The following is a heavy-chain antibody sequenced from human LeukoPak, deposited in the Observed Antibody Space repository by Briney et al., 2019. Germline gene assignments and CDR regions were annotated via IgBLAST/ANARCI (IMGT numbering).Heavy chain of an antibody. J-gene: IGHJ4*02. CDR2: IKQDGSEK. CDR3: AKQTYYDSSGYYDY. V-gene: IGHV3-7*03. D-gene: IGHD3-22*01. Sequence: GGSLRLSCAASGFTFSSYWMSWVRQAPGKGLEWVANIKQDGSEKYYVDSVKGRFTISRDNSKNTLYLQMNSLRAEDTAVYYCAKQTYYDSSGYYDYWGQGTLATVSS. CDR1: GFTFSSYW.